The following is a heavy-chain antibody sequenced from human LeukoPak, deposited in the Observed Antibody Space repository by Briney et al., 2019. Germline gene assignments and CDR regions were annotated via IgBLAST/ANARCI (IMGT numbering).Heavy chain of an antibody. J-gene: IGHJ3*02. Sequence: GGSLRLSCAASGFTFDDYVMNWVRQAPGKGLEWVSGISWNSGTIGYADSVKGRFTISRDNAKNSLYLQLNSLRAEDTALYYCVKGAAYHLGDAFDIWGQGTMVTVSS. CDR3: VKGAAYHLGDAFDI. V-gene: IGHV3-9*01. D-gene: IGHD2-15*01. CDR1: GFTFDDYV. CDR2: ISWNSGTI.